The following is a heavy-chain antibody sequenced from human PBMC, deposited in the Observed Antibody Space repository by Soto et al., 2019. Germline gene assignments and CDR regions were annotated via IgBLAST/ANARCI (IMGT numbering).Heavy chain of an antibody. D-gene: IGHD2-2*01. Sequence: PGGSLRLSCAASGFTFSSYAMSWVRQAPGKGLEWVSAISDSGGSTYYADSVKGRFTISRDNSKNTLYLQMNSLRAEDTAIYYCATKDILVVPPARGRMDVWGQGTTVTVSS. V-gene: IGHV3-23*01. CDR2: ISDSGGST. CDR1: GFTFSSYA. CDR3: ATKDILVVPPARGRMDV. J-gene: IGHJ6*02.